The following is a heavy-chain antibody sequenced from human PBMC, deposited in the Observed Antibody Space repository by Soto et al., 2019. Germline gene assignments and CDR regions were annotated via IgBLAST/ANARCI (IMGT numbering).Heavy chain of an antibody. J-gene: IGHJ4*02. D-gene: IGHD6-19*01. CDR2: IWYDGSNK. Sequence: PGGSLRLSCAACGYTFSSYGMHGVRQAPGKGLEWVAVIWYDGSNKYYADSVKGRFTISRDNSKNTLYLQMNSLRAEDTAVYYCARSTNLYSSGWPRFDYWGQGTLVTVSS. CDR1: GYTFSSYG. V-gene: IGHV3-33*08. CDR3: ARSTNLYSSGWPRFDY.